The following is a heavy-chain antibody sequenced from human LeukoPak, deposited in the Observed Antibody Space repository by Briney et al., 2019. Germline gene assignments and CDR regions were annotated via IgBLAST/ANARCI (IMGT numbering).Heavy chain of an antibody. J-gene: IGHJ4*02. CDR2: ISYDGSNK. Sequence: QPGRSLRLSCAASGFTFSSYGMHWVRQAPGKGLEWVAVISYDGSNKYYADSVKGRFTISRDNSKNTLYLQMNSLRAEDTAVYYCAKWYNWNDIDFDYWGQGTLVTVSS. CDR1: GFTFSSYG. CDR3: AKWYNWNDIDFDY. D-gene: IGHD1-20*01. V-gene: IGHV3-30*18.